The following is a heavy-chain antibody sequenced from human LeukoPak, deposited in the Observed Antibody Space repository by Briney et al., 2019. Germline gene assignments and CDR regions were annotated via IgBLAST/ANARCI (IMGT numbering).Heavy chain of an antibody. CDR3: AREAVVPAAAYYYYGMDV. CDR2: INPDSGGT. CDR1: GYTFTGYY. Sequence: ASVKVSCKASGYTFTGYYMHWVRQAPGQGLEWTGWINPDSGGTNYAQKFQGRVTMTRDTSISTAYMELSRLRSDDTAVYYCAREAVVPAAAYYYYGMDVWGQGTTVTVSS. J-gene: IGHJ6*02. V-gene: IGHV1-2*02. D-gene: IGHD2-2*01.